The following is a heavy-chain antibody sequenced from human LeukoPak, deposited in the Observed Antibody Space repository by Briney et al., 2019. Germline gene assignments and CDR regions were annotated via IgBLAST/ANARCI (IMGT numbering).Heavy chain of an antibody. CDR1: GFTFSSYS. CDR2: ISSSSSYI. D-gene: IGHD7-27*01. Sequence: GGSLRLSCAASGFTFSSYSMNWVRQAPGKGLEWVSSISSSSSYIYYADSVKGRFTISRDNAKNSLYLQMNSLRAEDTAVYYCARSRNWGYYYYGMDVWGQGTTVTVSS. J-gene: IGHJ6*02. CDR3: ARSRNWGYYYYGMDV. V-gene: IGHV3-21*01.